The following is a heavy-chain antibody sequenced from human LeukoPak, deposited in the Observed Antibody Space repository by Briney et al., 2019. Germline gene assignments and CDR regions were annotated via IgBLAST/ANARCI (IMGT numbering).Heavy chain of an antibody. D-gene: IGHD6-6*01. V-gene: IGHV4-34*01. Sequence: SETLSLTCAVYGGSFSGYYWSWIRQPPGKGLEWIGEINHSGSTNYNPSLKSRVTISVDTSKNQFSLKLSSVTAADTAVYYCARARLRRAARPYMDVWGKGTTVTVSS. CDR1: GGSFSGYY. CDR2: INHSGST. J-gene: IGHJ6*03. CDR3: ARARLRRAARPYMDV.